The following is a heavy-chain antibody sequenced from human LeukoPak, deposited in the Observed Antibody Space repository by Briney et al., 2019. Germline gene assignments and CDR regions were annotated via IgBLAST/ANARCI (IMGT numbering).Heavy chain of an antibody. D-gene: IGHD3-3*01. CDR1: GYTFTNYA. V-gene: IGHV7-4-1*02. Sequence: ASVNVSCTTSGYTFTNYAMNWVRQAPGQGLEWMGWINTHTGNPTYAQGFTGRSVFSLDTSVNTAYLQITSLKAEDTAVYYCAKNGDFWSAFFFSWGQGTLVTVSS. CDR2: INTHTGNP. CDR3: AKNGDFWSAFFFS. J-gene: IGHJ5*02.